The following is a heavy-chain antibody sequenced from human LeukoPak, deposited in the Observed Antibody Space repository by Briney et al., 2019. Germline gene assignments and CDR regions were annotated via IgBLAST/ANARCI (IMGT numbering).Heavy chain of an antibody. CDR3: ARDRGSWTGFDY. CDR1: GFIFNNYA. J-gene: IGHJ4*02. V-gene: IGHV3-9*01. Sequence: HPGRSLRLSCAGSGFIFNNYAMHWVRQPPGKGLEWVSGISWNSGSIDYADSVKGRFTISRDNAKNTLYLQLNSLRVEDTAVYYCARDRGSWTGFDYWGQGTLVTASS. D-gene: IGHD6-13*01. CDR2: ISWNSGSI.